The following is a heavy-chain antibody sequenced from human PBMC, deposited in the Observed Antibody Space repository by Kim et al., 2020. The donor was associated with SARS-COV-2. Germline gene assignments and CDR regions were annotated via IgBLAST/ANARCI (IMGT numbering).Heavy chain of an antibody. Sequence: SVKVSCKASGGTFSSYAISWVRQAPGQGLEWMGGITPIFGTANYAQKFQGRVTITADESTSTAYMELSSLRSEDTAVYYCATRESGYCSGGSCYSEIYYYYYGMDVWGQGTTVTVSS. CDR3: ATRESGYCSGGSCYSEIYYYYYGMDV. J-gene: IGHJ6*02. D-gene: IGHD2-15*01. V-gene: IGHV1-69*13. CDR2: ITPIFGTA. CDR1: GGTFSSYA.